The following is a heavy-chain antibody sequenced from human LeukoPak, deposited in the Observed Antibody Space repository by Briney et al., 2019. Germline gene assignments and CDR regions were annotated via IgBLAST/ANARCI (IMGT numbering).Heavy chain of an antibody. V-gene: IGHV1-69*06. Sequence: SVKVSCKASGGTFSNYVISWVRQAPGQGLEWMGGIIPIFGTANYAQKFQGRVTITADKSTSTAYMELSSLRSEDTAVYYCASHYDSSGYYYGGAFDIWGQGTMVTVSS. J-gene: IGHJ3*02. CDR2: IIPIFGTA. CDR3: ASHYDSSGYYYGGAFDI. CDR1: GGTFSNYV. D-gene: IGHD3-22*01.